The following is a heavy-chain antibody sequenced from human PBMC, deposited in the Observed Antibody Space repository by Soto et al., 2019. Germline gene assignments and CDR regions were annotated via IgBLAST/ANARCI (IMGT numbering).Heavy chain of an antibody. CDR2: IYSGGNT. J-gene: IGHJ4*02. Sequence: EVQLVESGGGLVQPGGSLRLSCAASGFTVSSNYMSWVRQAPGKGLEWVSLIYSGGNTYYADSVKGRFTISRDNSKNTRYLQMNSLRAEDTAVYYCARVSGYYYAIDYWGQGTLVTVSS. D-gene: IGHD3-22*01. CDR3: ARVSGYYYAIDY. CDR1: GFTVSSNY. V-gene: IGHV3-66*01.